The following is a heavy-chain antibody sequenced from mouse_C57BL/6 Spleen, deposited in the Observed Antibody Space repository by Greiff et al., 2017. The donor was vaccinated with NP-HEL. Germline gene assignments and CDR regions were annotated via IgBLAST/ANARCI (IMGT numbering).Heavy chain of an antibody. V-gene: IGHV5-9*01. CDR2: ISGGGGNT. J-gene: IGHJ2*01. CDR1: GFTFSSYT. CDR3: ARSRLGLGYFDY. D-gene: IGHD4-1*01. Sequence: EVQGVESGGGLVKPGGSLKLSCAASGFTFSSYTMSWVRQTPEKRLEWVATISGGGGNTYYPDSVKGRFTISRDNAKNTLYLQMSSLRSEDTALYYCARSRLGLGYFDYWGQGTTLTVSS.